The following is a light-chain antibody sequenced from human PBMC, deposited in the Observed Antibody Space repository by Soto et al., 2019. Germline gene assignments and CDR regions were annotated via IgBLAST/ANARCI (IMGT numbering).Light chain of an antibody. Sequence: QSALTQPRSASGSPGQSITISCTGTSSDVGGYNYVSWYQQHPAKAPKLIIFDVSKRPSGVPKRFSGSKSGNTASLTISGLRAEDEADYDCCSYVGRNTYVFGTGTKVTVL. CDR1: SSDVGGYNY. CDR3: CSYVGRNTYV. V-gene: IGLV2-11*01. J-gene: IGLJ1*01. CDR2: DVS.